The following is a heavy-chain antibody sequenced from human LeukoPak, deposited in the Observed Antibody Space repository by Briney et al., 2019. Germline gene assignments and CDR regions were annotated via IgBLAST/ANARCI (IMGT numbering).Heavy chain of an antibody. Sequence: SQTLSLTCTVSGGSISSGGYYWSWIRQHPGKGLEWIGYIYYSGRTYYNPSLKRRVTISVDTSKKQFSLKLSSVTAADTAVYYCARVVPGYCSSTSCYTPKKYWYFDLWGRGTLVTVSS. J-gene: IGHJ2*01. CDR1: GGSISSGGYY. D-gene: IGHD2-2*02. CDR3: ARVVPGYCSSTSCYTPKKYWYFDL. V-gene: IGHV4-31*03. CDR2: IYYSGRT.